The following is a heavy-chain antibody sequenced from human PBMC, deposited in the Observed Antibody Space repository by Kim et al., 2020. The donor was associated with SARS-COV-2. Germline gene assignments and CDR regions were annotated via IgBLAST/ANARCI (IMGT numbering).Heavy chain of an antibody. D-gene: IGHD5-12*01. J-gene: IGHJ5*02. CDR3: ARDLSGYDSNWFDP. Sequence: AQKFQGRVTLTMDTSVSIAYMNFTSLRSDDTAVYYCARDLSGYDSNWFDPWGQGTLVTVSS. V-gene: IGHV1-2*02.